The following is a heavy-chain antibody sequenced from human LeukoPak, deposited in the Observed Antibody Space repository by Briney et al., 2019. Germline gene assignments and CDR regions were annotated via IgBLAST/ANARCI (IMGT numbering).Heavy chain of an antibody. J-gene: IGHJ6*02. D-gene: IGHD4-17*01. Sequence: IPSETLSLTCTVSGGSISSSSYYWGWIRQPPGKGLEWIGSIYYSGSTYYNPSLKSRVTISVDTSKNQFSLKLSSVTAADTAVYYCARQELYDYGDYAGVYRYYYYYGMDVWGQGTTVTVSS. CDR3: ARQELYDYGDYAGVYRYYYYYGMDV. CDR2: IYYSGST. V-gene: IGHV4-39*01. CDR1: GGSISSSSYY.